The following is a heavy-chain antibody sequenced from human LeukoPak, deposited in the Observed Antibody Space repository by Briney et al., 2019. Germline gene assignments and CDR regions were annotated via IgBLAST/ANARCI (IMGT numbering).Heavy chain of an antibody. V-gene: IGHV4-34*01. Sequence: SETLSLTCAVYGGSFSGYYWSWIRQPPGKGLEWIGEINHSGSTNYNPSLKSRVTISVDTSKNQFSLKLSSVTAADTAVYYCARNALWFGELLINGAFDIWGQGTMVTVSS. CDR2: INHSGST. D-gene: IGHD3-10*01. CDR1: GGSFSGYY. J-gene: IGHJ3*02. CDR3: ARNALWFGELLINGAFDI.